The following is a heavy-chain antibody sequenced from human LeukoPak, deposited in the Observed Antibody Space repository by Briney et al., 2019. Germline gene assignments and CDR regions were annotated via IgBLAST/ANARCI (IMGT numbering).Heavy chain of an antibody. J-gene: IGHJ4*02. Sequence: SETLSLTCAVYGGSFSGYYWSWIRQPPGKGLEWIGEINHSGSTNYNPSLKSRVTISVDTSKNQFSLKLRSVTAADTAVYYCARSEQWLNYWGQGTLVTVSS. CDR1: GGSFSGYY. D-gene: IGHD6-19*01. CDR3: ARSEQWLNY. CDR2: INHSGST. V-gene: IGHV4-34*01.